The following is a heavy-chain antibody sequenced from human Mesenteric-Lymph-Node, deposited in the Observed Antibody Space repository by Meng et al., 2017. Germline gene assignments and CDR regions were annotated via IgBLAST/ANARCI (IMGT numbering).Heavy chain of an antibody. Sequence: GESLKISCVASGFTFPNYAMSWVRQAPGKGLEWVSTISGTSGDTYYPDSRKGRFPISRDNSKNTLYLDLNSLRGDDTAVYYCAKYGDPSGYFDSWGQGTLVTVSS. V-gene: IGHV3-23*01. CDR3: AKYGDPSGYFDS. CDR1: GFTFPNYA. J-gene: IGHJ4*02. D-gene: IGHD4-17*01. CDR2: ISGTSGDT.